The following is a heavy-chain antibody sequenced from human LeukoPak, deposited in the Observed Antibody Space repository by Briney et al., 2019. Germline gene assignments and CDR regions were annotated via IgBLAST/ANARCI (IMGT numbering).Heavy chain of an antibody. CDR2: ISGSGGST. V-gene: IGHV3-23*01. J-gene: IGHJ4*02. Sequence: GGSLRLSCAASGFPFVSTWMSWVRQAPGKGLEWVSAISGSGGSTYYADSVKGRFTISRDNSKNTLYLQMNSLRAEDTAVYYCAKGYCTNGVCYDYWGQGTLVTVSS. CDR1: GFPFVSTW. CDR3: AKGYCTNGVCYDY. D-gene: IGHD2-8*01.